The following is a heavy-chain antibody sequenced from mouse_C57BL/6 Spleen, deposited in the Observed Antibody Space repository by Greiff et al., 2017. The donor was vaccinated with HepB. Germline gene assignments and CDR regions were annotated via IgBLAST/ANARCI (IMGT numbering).Heavy chain of an antibody. CDR2: ISDGGSYT. D-gene: IGHD1-1*01. CDR1: GFTFSSYA. V-gene: IGHV5-4*01. CDR3: AREGGSSYGNAMDY. Sequence: VQLKESGGGLVKPGGSLKLSCAASGFTFSSYAMSWVRQTPEKRLEWVATISDGGSYTYYPDNVKGRFTISRDNAKNNLYLQMSHLKSEDTAMYYCAREGGSSYGNAMDYWGQGTSVTVSS. J-gene: IGHJ4*01.